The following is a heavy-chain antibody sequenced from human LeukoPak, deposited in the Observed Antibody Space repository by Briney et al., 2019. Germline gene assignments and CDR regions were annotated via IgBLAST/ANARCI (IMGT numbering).Heavy chain of an antibody. V-gene: IGHV1-46*01. CDR2: INPSGGST. CDR1: GYTFTSYY. D-gene: IGHD1-1*01. Sequence: ASVKVSCKASGYTFTSYYMHWARQAPGQGLEWMGIINPSGGSTSYAQKFQGRVTMTRDTSTSTVYMELSGLRSEDTAVYYCASSPLNWNYFYYYGMDVWGQGTTVTVSS. J-gene: IGHJ6*02. CDR3: ASSPLNWNYFYYYGMDV.